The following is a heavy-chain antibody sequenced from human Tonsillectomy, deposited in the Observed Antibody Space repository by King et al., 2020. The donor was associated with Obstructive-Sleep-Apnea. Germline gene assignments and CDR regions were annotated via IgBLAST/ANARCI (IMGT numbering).Heavy chain of an antibody. CDR3: AGGAVSGSSTGAFDI. V-gene: IGHV4-38-2*02. D-gene: IGHD1-26*01. Sequence: QLQESGPGLVKPSETLSLTCTVSGYSISSGYYWGWIRQPPGKGLEGIGSIYHSGSTYYNPSLKSRVPISVDTSKNQFPMKVGSVTAADTAGYYCAGGAVSGSSTGAFDIWGQGTMVTVSS. CDR1: GYSISSGYY. J-gene: IGHJ3*02. CDR2: IYHSGST.